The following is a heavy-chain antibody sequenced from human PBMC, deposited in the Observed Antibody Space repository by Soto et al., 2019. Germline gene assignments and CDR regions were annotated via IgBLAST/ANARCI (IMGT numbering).Heavy chain of an antibody. J-gene: IGHJ5*02. D-gene: IGHD3-9*01. CDR3: ARGSYYDILTGYRNWFDP. CDR2: IIPIFGTA. CDR1: GGTFSSYA. Sequence: QVQLVQSGAEVKKPGSSVKVSCKASGGTFSSYAISWVRQAPGQVLEWMGGIIPIFGTANYAQKFQGRVTITADESTSTAYIELSSLRSENTSVYYFARGSYYDILTGYRNWFDPWGQGTLVTVSS. V-gene: IGHV1-69*01.